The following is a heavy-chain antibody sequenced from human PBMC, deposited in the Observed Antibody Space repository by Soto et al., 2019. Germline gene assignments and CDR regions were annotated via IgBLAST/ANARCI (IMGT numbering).Heavy chain of an antibody. J-gene: IGHJ6*02. CDR2: IYYSGST. CDR1: GGYISSYY. Sequence: SVTLSLTCTVSGGYISSYYWNCIRQPPGKGLEWIGYIYYSGSTNYNPSLKSRVTISVDTSKNQFSLNLSSVTAADAAVYYCAKVAEVGSYYYYGMDVWGQGTTVTVSS. CDR3: AKVAEVGSYYYYGMDV. D-gene: IGHD6-19*01. V-gene: IGHV4-59*12.